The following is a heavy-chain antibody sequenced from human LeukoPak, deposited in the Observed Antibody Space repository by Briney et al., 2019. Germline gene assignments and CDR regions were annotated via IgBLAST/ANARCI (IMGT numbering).Heavy chain of an antibody. V-gene: IGHV3-30*18. J-gene: IGHJ4*02. CDR1: GFTFSRYG. Sequence: PGGSLRLSCAASGFTFSRYGMHWVRQAPGKGLEWVAVISYDGSNKYYADSVKGRFTISRDNSKNTLCLQMNSLRAEDTAVYYCANTVVAARGDYWGQGTLVTVSS. CDR2: ISYDGSNK. CDR3: ANTVVAARGDY. D-gene: IGHD2-15*01.